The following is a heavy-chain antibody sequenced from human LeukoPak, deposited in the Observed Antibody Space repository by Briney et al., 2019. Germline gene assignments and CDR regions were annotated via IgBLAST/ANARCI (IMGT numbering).Heavy chain of an antibody. V-gene: IGHV3-33*01. D-gene: IGHD4-23*01. Sequence: GGSLRLSCAASGFTFSTYGMHWVRQAPGKGLEWVAVIWYDGSNKYYADSVKGRFTISRDNSKNTLYLQMDSLRAEDTAVYYCARDRISRFGGNSELDYWGQGTLVTVSS. CDR3: ARDRISRFGGNSELDY. CDR1: GFTFSTYG. J-gene: IGHJ4*02. CDR2: IWYDGSNK.